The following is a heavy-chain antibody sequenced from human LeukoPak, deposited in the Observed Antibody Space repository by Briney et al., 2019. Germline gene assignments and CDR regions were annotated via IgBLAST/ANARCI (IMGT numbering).Heavy chain of an antibody. CDR2: INHSGST. CDR3: ARDSRGRRFWGASWYFDL. V-gene: IGHV4-34*01. J-gene: IGHJ2*01. D-gene: IGHD3-3*01. Sequence: KPSETLSLTCAVYGGSFSGYYWSWIRQPPGKGLEWIGEINHSGSTNYNPSLKSRVTISVDTSKNQFSLKLSSVTAADTAVYYCARDSRGRRFWGASWYFDLWGRGTLVTVSS. CDR1: GGSFSGYY.